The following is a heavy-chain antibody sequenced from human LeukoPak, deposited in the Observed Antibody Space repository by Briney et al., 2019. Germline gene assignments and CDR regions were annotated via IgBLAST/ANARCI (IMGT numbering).Heavy chain of an antibody. CDR1: GFTFSSYG. D-gene: IGHD3-10*01. V-gene: IGHV3-30*18. CDR3: AKDPAYYGSGSYFDY. J-gene: IGHJ4*02. Sequence: PGGSLRLSCAASGFTFSSYGMHWVRQAPGKGLEWVAVISYDGSNKHYADSVKGRFTVSRDNSKNTLYLQMNSLRAEDTAVYYCAKDPAYYGSGSYFDYWGQGTLVTVSS. CDR2: ISYDGSNK.